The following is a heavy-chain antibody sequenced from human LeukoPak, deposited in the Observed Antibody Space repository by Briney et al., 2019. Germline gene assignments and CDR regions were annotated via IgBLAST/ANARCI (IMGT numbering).Heavy chain of an antibody. Sequence: GGSLRLSCAASGFTFSSYSMNWVRQAPGKGLEWVGRIKSKTDGGTTDYAAPVKGRFTISRDDSKNTLYLQMNSLKTEDTAVYYCTTDFLYYYDSSGYYYDYWGQGTLVTVSS. CDR2: IKSKTDGGTT. CDR1: GFTFSSYS. J-gene: IGHJ4*02. V-gene: IGHV3-15*01. CDR3: TTDFLYYYDSSGYYYDY. D-gene: IGHD3-22*01.